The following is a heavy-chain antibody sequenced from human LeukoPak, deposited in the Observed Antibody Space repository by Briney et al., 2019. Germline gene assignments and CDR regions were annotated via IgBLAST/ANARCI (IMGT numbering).Heavy chain of an antibody. V-gene: IGHV4-38-2*02. CDR2: IYHSGST. CDR3: ARSWSSSSWELG. CDR1: GASISSYY. J-gene: IGHJ4*02. D-gene: IGHD6-6*01. Sequence: SETLSLTCTVSGASISSYYWTWIRQPPGKGLEWIGSIYHSGSTYYNPSLKSRVTISVDTSKNQFSLKLSSVTAADTAVYYCARSWSSSSWELGWGQGTLVTVSS.